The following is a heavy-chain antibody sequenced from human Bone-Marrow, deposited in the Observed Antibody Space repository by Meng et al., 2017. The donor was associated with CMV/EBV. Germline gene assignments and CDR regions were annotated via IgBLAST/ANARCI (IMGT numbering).Heavy chain of an antibody. J-gene: IGHJ4*02. D-gene: IGHD3-3*01. Sequence: APGKGLEWVGRIKSKTDGGTTDYAAPVKGRFTISRDDSKNTLYLQMNSLKTEDTAVYYCTTGSILRRHVWTYDFWSGYGHGSTWTDYWGQGTLVTVSS. CDR2: IKSKTDGGTT. CDR3: TTGSILRRHVWTYDFWSGYGHGSTWTDY. V-gene: IGHV3-15*01.